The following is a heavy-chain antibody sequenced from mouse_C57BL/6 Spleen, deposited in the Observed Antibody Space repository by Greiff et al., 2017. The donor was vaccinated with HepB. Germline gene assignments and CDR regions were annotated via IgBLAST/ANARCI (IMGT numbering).Heavy chain of an antibody. CDR1: GFTFSDYG. V-gene: IGHV5-17*01. J-gene: IGHJ1*03. CDR2: ISSGSSTI. CDR3: ATPYYYCSSHGYWYFDV. Sequence: EVQLVESGGGLVKPGGSLKLSCAASGFTFSDYGMHWVRQAPEKGLEWVAYISSGSSTIYYGDTVKGRFTISRDNAKNTPFLQMSSLTSEDTDMYYGATPYYYCSSHGYWYFDVWGTGTTVTVSS. D-gene: IGHD1-1*01.